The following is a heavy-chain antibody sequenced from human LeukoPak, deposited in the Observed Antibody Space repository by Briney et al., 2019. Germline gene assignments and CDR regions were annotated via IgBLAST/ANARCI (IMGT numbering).Heavy chain of an antibody. D-gene: IGHD3-22*01. CDR1: GFTFSSYW. CDR2: ISYDGSNK. Sequence: GGSLRLSCAASGFTFSSYWMNWVRQAPGKGLEWVAVISYDGSNKYYADSVKGRFTISRDNSKNTLYLQMNSLRAEDTAVYYCARGAYYYEDWGQGTLVTVSS. V-gene: IGHV3-30*03. CDR3: ARGAYYYED. J-gene: IGHJ4*02.